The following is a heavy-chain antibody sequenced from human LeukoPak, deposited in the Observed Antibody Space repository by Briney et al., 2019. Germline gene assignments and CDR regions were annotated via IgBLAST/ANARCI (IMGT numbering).Heavy chain of an antibody. CDR1: GGTFSSYA. J-gene: IGHJ5*02. D-gene: IGHD3-10*01. V-gene: IGHV1-69*06. CDR3: ARAMVRGVIKKFDWFDP. Sequence: SVKVSCKTSGGTFSSYAISWVRQAPGQGLEWMGGIIPIFGTANYAQKFQGRVTITADKSTSTAYMELSSLRSEDTAVYYCARAMVRGVIKKFDWFDPWGQGTLVTVSS. CDR2: IIPIFGTA.